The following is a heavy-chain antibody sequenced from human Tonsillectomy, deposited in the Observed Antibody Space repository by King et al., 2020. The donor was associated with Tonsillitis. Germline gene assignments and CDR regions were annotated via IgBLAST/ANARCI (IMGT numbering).Heavy chain of an antibody. CDR1: GFSFSSYG. CDR2: SSGSSSVI. CDR3: ARSYYDILNGYYLSGAFDY. J-gene: IGHJ4*02. Sequence: VQLVESGGGLVQPGGSLRLSCEASGFSFSSYGMNWVRQAPGKGLEWVSYSSGSSSVIYYSDSVKGRFTISRDTAQNSLYLQMNSLRAEDAAVYYCARSYYDILNGYYLSGAFDYWGQGTLVTVSS. D-gene: IGHD3-9*01. V-gene: IGHV3-48*01.